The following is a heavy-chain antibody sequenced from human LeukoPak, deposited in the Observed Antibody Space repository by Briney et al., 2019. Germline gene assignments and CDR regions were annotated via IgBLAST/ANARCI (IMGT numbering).Heavy chain of an antibody. CDR3: ARDAGYDWFDP. CDR1: RFTFSSYW. CDR2: INSDGSST. V-gene: IGHV3-74*01. D-gene: IGHD5-18*01. J-gene: IGHJ5*02. Sequence: PGGSLRLSCAASRFTFSSYWMHWVRQAPGKGLVWVSRINSDGSSTSYADSVKGRFTISRDNAKNTLYLQMNSLRAEDTAVYYCARDAGYDWFDPWGQGTLVTVSS.